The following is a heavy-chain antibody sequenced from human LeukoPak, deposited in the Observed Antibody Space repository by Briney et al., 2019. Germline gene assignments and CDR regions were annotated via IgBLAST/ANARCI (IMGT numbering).Heavy chain of an antibody. Sequence: PGGSLRLSCAASGFTFSSYALHWVRQAPGKGLEWVAVISYDGGNMSYADSVKGRFTISRDNSKNTLYLQINSLRAEDMAVYYCARHRLRYSSGWYYFDYWGQGTLATVSS. CDR2: ISYDGGNM. D-gene: IGHD6-19*01. V-gene: IGHV3-30-3*01. J-gene: IGHJ4*02. CDR1: GFTFSSYA. CDR3: ARHRLRYSSGWYYFDY.